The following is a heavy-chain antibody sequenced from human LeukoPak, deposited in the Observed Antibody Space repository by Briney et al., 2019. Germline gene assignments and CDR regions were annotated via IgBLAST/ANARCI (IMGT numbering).Heavy chain of an antibody. CDR2: IIPIVGTA. Sequence: ASVKVSCKASGGTFSTYYAISWVRQAPGQGLEWMGRIIPIVGTANYAQKFQGRVTMTADKSTGTVYMELSSLRSGDTAVYYCARGITVVRGVIKGGMDVCGQGTTVTVSS. J-gene: IGHJ6*02. V-gene: IGHV1-69*04. D-gene: IGHD3-10*01. CDR3: ARGITVVRGVIKGGMDV. CDR1: GGTFSTYYA.